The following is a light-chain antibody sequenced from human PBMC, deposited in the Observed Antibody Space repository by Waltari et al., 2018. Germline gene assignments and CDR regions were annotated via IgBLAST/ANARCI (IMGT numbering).Light chain of an antibody. CDR1: ALPKTY. Sequence: SYELTQPPSVSVSPGQTARNTCSGDALPKTYAYWYQQKSGQAPVLVIYEDSKRPSGIPERFSGSSSGTMATLTISGAQVEDEADYYCYSTDSSGNPHVVFGGGTKLTVL. CDR3: YSTDSSGNPHVV. CDR2: EDS. J-gene: IGLJ2*01. V-gene: IGLV3-10*01.